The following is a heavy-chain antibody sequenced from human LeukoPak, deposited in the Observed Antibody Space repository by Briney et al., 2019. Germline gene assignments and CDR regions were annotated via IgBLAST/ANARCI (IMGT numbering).Heavy chain of an antibody. CDR2: MYYSGST. J-gene: IGHJ4*02. CDR3: AREGGYSYSPIDY. D-gene: IGHD5-18*01. CDR1: GGSISSRSYY. V-gene: IGHV4-39*07. Sequence: SETLSLTCSVSGGSISSRSYYWGWIRQPPGKGLQWIGSMYYSGSTYYNPSLKSRVTMSVDTSKNQFSLKLSSVTAADTAVYYCAREGGYSYSPIDYWGQGTLVTVSS.